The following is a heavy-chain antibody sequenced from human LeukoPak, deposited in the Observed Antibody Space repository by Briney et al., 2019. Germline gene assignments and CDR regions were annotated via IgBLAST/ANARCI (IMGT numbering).Heavy chain of an antibody. D-gene: IGHD5-18*01. J-gene: IGHJ4*02. Sequence: SETLSLTCTVSGDSITGYYWTWVRQPPGKGLEWIGYVYHTGTSNYNPSVRSRITMSVDTSRNQYSMKLTSVTAADTAVYFCARALDTWSALDYWGLGTLVTVSS. V-gene: IGHV4-59*01. CDR3: ARALDTWSALDY. CDR2: VYHTGTS. CDR1: GDSITGYY.